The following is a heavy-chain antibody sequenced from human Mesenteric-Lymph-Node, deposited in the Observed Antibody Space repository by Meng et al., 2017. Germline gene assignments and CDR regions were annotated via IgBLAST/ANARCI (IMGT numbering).Heavy chain of an antibody. CDR3: ARDSEVVLGEVHY. D-gene: IGHD3-16*01. J-gene: IGHJ4*02. Sequence: ASVKVSCKASGYIFTSYGISWMRQAPGQGPEWMGWTSAYNDKTTYVQKFQGRVTMTTDTSTSTAYMELRSLRSDDTAVYYCARDSEVVLGEVHYWGQGTLVTVSS. CDR1: GYIFTSYG. CDR2: TSAYNDKT. V-gene: IGHV1-18*01.